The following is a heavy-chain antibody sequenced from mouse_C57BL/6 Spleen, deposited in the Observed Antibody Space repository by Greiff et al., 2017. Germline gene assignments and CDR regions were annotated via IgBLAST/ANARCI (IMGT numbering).Heavy chain of an antibody. CDR2: IYPGGGYT. V-gene: IGHV1-63*01. Sequence: QVQLQQSGAELVRPGTSVKMSCKASGYTFPNYWIGWAQQRPGHGLEWIGDIYPGGGYTNYNEKFKGKATLTADKSSSTAYMQFSSLTSEDSAIYYCARGGSPHFDYWGQGTTLTVSS. CDR1: GYTFPNYW. J-gene: IGHJ2*01. CDR3: ARGGSPHFDY. D-gene: IGHD6-1*01.